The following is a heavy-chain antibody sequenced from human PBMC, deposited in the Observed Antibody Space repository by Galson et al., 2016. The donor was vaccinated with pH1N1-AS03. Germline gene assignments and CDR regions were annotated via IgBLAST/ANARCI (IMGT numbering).Heavy chain of an antibody. D-gene: IGHD5-18*01. CDR3: ARDVLPYSLGLDV. CDR1: GDSISTGNW. CDR2: VSHAGRT. J-gene: IGHJ6*02. Sequence: ETLSLTCAVSGDSISTGNWWSWVRQPPGKGLEWIGEVSHAGRTNYSPSLKSRVTISLDKSKTQFSLQLTSVTAADTAVYYCARDVLPYSLGLDVWGQGTTVTVSS. V-gene: IGHV4-4*02.